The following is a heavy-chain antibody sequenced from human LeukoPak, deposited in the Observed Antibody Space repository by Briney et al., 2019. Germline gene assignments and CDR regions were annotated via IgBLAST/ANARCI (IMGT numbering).Heavy chain of an antibody. Sequence: GGSLRLSCAASGFTFSSYAMSWVRQAPGKGLEWVSVISGSGDTTNYADSVKGRFTISRDNAKNSLYLQMNSLRAEDTAVYYCARDWYDNSDAFDIWGQGTMVTVSS. CDR3: ARDWYDNSDAFDI. CDR1: GFTFSSYA. J-gene: IGHJ3*02. V-gene: IGHV3-23*01. CDR2: ISGSGDTT. D-gene: IGHD3-9*01.